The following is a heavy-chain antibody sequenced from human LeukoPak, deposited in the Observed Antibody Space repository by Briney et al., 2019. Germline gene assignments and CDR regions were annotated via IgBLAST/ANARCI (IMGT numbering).Heavy chain of an antibody. CDR3: ASSCSGGSCYSYWFDP. V-gene: IGHV1-8*01. J-gene: IGHJ5*02. CDR2: MNPNSGNT. Sequence: ASVKVSRKASGYTFTSYDINWVRQATGQGLEWMGWMNPNSGNTGYAQKFQGRVTMTRNTSISTAYMELSSLRSEDTAVYYCASSCSGGSCYSYWFDPWGQGTLVTVSS. CDR1: GYTFTSYD. D-gene: IGHD2-15*01.